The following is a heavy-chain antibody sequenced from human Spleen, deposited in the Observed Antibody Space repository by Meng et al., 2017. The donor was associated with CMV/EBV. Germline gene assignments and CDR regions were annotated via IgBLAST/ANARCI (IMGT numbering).Heavy chain of an antibody. Sequence: SETLSLTCTVSGGSINSDYWSWIRQPPGKGLEWIGYISYSGNTNYNPSLKSRVTISVDSSKNHLSLRLRSVTAADTAVYYCAATLRLDYGLDVWGQGTTVTVSS. J-gene: IGHJ6*02. CDR1: GGSINSDY. CDR2: ISYSGNT. CDR3: AATLRLDYGLDV. D-gene: IGHD3-16*01. V-gene: IGHV4-59*01.